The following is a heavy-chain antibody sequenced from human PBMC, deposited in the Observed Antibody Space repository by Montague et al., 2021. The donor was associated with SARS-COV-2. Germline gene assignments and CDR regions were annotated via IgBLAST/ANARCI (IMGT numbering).Heavy chain of an antibody. CDR2: TYYRSKRYN. V-gene: IGHV6-1*01. CDR3: ARAYCGGDCYFYWYFDL. D-gene: IGHD2-21*02. Sequence: CAISGDSVSSNIATWNWIRQSPSRGLEWLGRTYYRSKRYNDYAVSVKGRVIINPDTSNNRISLQLNSVTPEDTAVYYCARAYCGGDCYFYWYFDLWGRGTLVTVSS. CDR1: GDSVSSNIAT. J-gene: IGHJ2*01.